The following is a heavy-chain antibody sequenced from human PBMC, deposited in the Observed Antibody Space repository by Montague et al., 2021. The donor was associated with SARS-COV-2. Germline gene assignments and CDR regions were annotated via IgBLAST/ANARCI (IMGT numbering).Heavy chain of an antibody. J-gene: IGHJ3*01. Sequence: PALVKPTQTLTLICTFSGFSLSTSGMCVSWIRQPPGKALEWLARIDWDDDKYYSTSLKTRLTISKDTSKNQVVLTMTKMDPVDTATYYCARIGGGGSCYSGGFDFWGQGTMVTVSS. CDR1: GFSLSTSGMC. V-gene: IGHV2-70*11. D-gene: IGHD2-15*01. CDR2: IDWDDDK. CDR3: ARIGGGGSCYSGGFDF.